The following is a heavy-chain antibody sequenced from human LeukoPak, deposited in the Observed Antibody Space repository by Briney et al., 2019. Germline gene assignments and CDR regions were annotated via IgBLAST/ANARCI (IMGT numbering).Heavy chain of an antibody. Sequence: ASVKVSCKASGGTFSSYVISWVRQAPGQGLEWMGWIHTDTGNQKYAQGFTGRFVFSLDTSVSAAYLQISSLKAEDTDVYYCARSIGAAGYMDVWGKGTTVTVS. CDR3: ARSIGAAGYMDV. D-gene: IGHD6-13*01. CDR1: GGTFSSYV. CDR2: IHTDTGNQ. V-gene: IGHV7-4-1*02. J-gene: IGHJ6*03.